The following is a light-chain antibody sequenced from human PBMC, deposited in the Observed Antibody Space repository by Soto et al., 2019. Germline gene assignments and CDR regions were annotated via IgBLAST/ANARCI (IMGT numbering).Light chain of an antibody. J-gene: IGLJ1*01. CDR1: SSNIGSNT. CDR3: SSYKYSTTTPFV. Sequence: QAVVTQPLSASASPGQRVTISCSGGSSNIGSNTVAWYQHLPGTAPPRLIFTAGQRPSGVPGRFSGSKSGTSASLAISGLQAEDEADYYCSSYKYSTTTPFVFGTGTKLTVL. V-gene: IGLV1-44*01. CDR2: TAG.